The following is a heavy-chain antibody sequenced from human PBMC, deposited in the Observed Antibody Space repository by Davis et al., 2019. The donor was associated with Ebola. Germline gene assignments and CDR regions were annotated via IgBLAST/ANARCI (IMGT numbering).Heavy chain of an antibody. V-gene: IGHV3-23*01. D-gene: IGHD6-6*01. CDR3: ARDQYSSSSLDY. J-gene: IGHJ4*02. CDR1: GFTFSSYA. Sequence: GESLKISCAASGFTFSSYAMSWVRQAPGKGLEWVSAIIDSGINTYYADSVKGRFTVSRDNSKNTLYLQMNSLRAEDTAVYYCARDQYSSSSLDYWGQGTLVTVSS. CDR2: IIDSGINT.